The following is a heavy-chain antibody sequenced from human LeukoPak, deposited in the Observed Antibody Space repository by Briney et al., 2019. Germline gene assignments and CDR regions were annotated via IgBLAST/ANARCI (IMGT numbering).Heavy chain of an antibody. CDR2: ISGSGGST. Sequence: GGSLRLSCAASGFTFSSYAMSWVRQAPGKGLEWVSAISGSGGSTYYADSVKGRFTISRDNSKNTLYLQMSSLRAEDTAVYYCAKDGPRGGRRNNWFDPWGQGTLVTVSS. CDR1: GFTFSSYA. CDR3: AKDGPRGGRRNNWFDP. J-gene: IGHJ5*02. V-gene: IGHV3-23*01.